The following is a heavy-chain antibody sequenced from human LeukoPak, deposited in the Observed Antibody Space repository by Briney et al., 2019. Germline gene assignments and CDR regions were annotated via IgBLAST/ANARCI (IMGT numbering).Heavy chain of an antibody. CDR3: ARGRAAADGWFDP. Sequence: ASVKVSCKASGGTFSSYAISWVRQAPGQGLEWMGGIIPIFGTANYAQKFQGRVTITADESTSTAYMELSSLRSEDTAVYYCARGRAAADGWFDPWGQGTLVTVSS. V-gene: IGHV1-69*13. D-gene: IGHD6-13*01. CDR2: IIPIFGTA. CDR1: GGTFSSYA. J-gene: IGHJ5*02.